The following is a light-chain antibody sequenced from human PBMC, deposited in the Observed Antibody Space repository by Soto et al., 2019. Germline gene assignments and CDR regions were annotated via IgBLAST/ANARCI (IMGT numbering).Light chain of an antibody. J-gene: IGKJ2*01. CDR2: AAS. V-gene: IGKV3-20*01. Sequence: EIVLTQSPGTLSFSPGERATLSCRASQSVSSNYLAWYQHKPGQAPRLLIYAASSRATDIPDSFSGSGSGTDFTLIISRLDPEDFAMYFCRQYGSPPHTFGEGTKLEI. CDR1: QSVSSNY. CDR3: RQYGSPPHT.